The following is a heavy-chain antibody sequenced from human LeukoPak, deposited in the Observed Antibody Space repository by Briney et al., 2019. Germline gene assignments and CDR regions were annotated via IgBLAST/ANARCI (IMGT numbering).Heavy chain of an antibody. D-gene: IGHD5-18*01. V-gene: IGHV3-23*01. J-gene: IGHJ4*02. Sequence: PGGSLRLSCAASGFTFSSYGMSWVRQAPGKGLEWVSTISGSGGSTYYADSVKGRFTISRDNSKNTLYLQMNSLRAEDTAVYYCAKEPHGYSYGRNWGQGTLVTVSS. CDR3: AKEPHGYSYGRN. CDR2: ISGSGGST. CDR1: GFTFSSYG.